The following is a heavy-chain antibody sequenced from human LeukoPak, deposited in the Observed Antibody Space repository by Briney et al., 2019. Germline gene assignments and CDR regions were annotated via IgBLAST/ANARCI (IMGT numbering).Heavy chain of an antibody. CDR1: GFTFSNAW. J-gene: IGHJ4*02. CDR3: AKETGIILVRGAVDY. D-gene: IGHD3-10*01. V-gene: IGHV3-23*01. CDR2: TSGSGGNP. Sequence: GGSLRLSCAASGFTFSNAWMSWVRQAPGKGVEWVSVTSGSGGNPYYADSVKGRFTISRDNSKNTLYLHMNSLRAEDTALYYCAKETGIILVRGAVDYWGQGTLVTVSS.